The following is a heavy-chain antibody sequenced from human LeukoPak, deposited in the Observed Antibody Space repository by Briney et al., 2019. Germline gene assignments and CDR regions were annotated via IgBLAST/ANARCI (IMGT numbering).Heavy chain of an antibody. V-gene: IGHV3-48*04. J-gene: IGHJ5*02. Sequence: GGSLRLSCAASGFTFSSYSMNWVRQAPGKGLEWVSYISSSSSTIYYAVSVKGRFTISRDNAKNSLYLQMNSLRAEDTAVYYCASGGQYQLPSPFDPWGQGTLVTVSS. CDR2: ISSSSSTI. CDR1: GFTFSSYS. D-gene: IGHD2-2*01. CDR3: ASGGQYQLPSPFDP.